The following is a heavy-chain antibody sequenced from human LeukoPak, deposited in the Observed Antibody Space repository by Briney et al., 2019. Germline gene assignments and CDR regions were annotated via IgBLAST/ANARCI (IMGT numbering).Heavy chain of an antibody. J-gene: IGHJ4*02. CDR1: GYTLTELS. CDR2: IIPYSGNA. Sequence: ASVKVSCKVSGYTLTELSMHWVRQAPGQGLEWVGSIIPYSGNANSAESLQARVTLTTDTSTNTAYLELRSLRSDDTAVYYCAREDGGNDFFDFWGQGSLVTVSS. CDR3: AREDGGNDFFDF. D-gene: IGHD1-1*01. V-gene: IGHV1-18*01.